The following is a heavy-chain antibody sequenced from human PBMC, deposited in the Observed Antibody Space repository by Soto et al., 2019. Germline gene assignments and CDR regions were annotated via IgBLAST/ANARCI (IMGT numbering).Heavy chain of an antibody. CDR3: ARSGYSSSWYNYYYGMDV. V-gene: IGHV1-3*01. CDR1: GYTFTSYA. J-gene: IGHJ6*02. D-gene: IGHD6-13*01. Sequence: ASVKVSCKASGYTFTSYAMHWVRQAPGQRLEWVGWINAGNGNTKYSQKFQGRVTITRDTSASTAYMELSSLRSEDTAVYYCARSGYSSSWYNYYYGMDVWGQGTTVTVSS. CDR2: INAGNGNT.